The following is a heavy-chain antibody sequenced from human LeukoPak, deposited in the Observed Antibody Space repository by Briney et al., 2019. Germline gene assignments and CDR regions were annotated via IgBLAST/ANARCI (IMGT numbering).Heavy chain of an antibody. CDR3: ARVIAYCGGDCYEDY. J-gene: IGHJ4*02. D-gene: IGHD2-21*02. V-gene: IGHV1-69*13. CDR2: IIPIFGTA. CDR1: GGTFISYA. Sequence: ASVKVSCKASGGTFISYAISWVRQAPGQGLEWMGGIIPIFGTANYAQKFQGRVTITADESTSTAYMELSSLRSEDTAVYYCARVIAYCGGDCYEDYWGQGTLVTVSS.